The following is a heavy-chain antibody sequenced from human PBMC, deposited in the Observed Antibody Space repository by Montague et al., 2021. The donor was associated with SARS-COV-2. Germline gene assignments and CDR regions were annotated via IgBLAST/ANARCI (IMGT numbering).Heavy chain of an antibody. Sequence: SETLSLTCTVSGGSISSYYWSWIRQPPGKGLEWIGYIYYSGSTNYNPSLKSRVTISVDTSKNQFSLKLSSVTAADTAMYYCARVRGSTIFGVVIISAFDIWGQGTMVTVSS. J-gene: IGHJ3*02. CDR1: GGSISSYY. V-gene: IGHV4-59*01. CDR2: IYYSGST. D-gene: IGHD3-3*01. CDR3: ARVRGSTIFGVVIISAFDI.